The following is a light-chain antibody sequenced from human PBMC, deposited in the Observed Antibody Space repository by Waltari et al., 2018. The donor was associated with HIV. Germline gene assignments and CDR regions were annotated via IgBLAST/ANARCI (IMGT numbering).Light chain of an antibody. J-gene: IGLJ3*02. Sequence: QSALSQPHSVSGSPGQAVTISCNGSRSDIGGYDHVSWYQLHSGKAPRVIIYDVVKRPPWVPDHIIGSKSGNTASLTISGLQTDDEADYFCCSYGGSYTWLFGGGTRLTV. CDR2: DVV. CDR1: RSDIGGYDH. V-gene: IGLV2-11*01. CDR3: CSYGGSYTWL.